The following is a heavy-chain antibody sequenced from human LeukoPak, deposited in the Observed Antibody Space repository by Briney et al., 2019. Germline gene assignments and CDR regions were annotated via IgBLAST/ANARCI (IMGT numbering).Heavy chain of an antibody. CDR1: GYTFTSYG. V-gene: IGHV1-18*04. J-gene: IGHJ4*02. CDR3: ARDPYYGSGSYYKVPHYFDY. D-gene: IGHD3-10*01. CDR2: ISAYNGKT. Sequence: ASVKVSCKASGYTFTSYGISWVRQAPGQGLEWMGWISAYNGKTNYAQKLQGRVTMTTDTSTSTAYMELRSLRSDDTAVYYCARDPYYGSGSYYKVPHYFDYWGQGTLVTVSS.